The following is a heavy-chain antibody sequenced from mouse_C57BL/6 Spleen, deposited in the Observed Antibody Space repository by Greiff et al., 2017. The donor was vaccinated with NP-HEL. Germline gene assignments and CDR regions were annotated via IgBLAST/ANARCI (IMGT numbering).Heavy chain of an antibody. CDR3: TRGITTVVDYYAMDY. D-gene: IGHD1-1*01. CDR1: GFTFSSYA. J-gene: IGHJ4*01. Sequence: EVKVEESGEGLVKPGGSLKLSCAASGFTFSSYAMSWVRQTPEKRLEWVAYISSGGDYIYYADPVKGRFTISRDNARNTLYLQMSSLKSEDTAKYYCTRGITTVVDYYAMDYWGQGTSVTVSS. V-gene: IGHV5-9-1*02. CDR2: ISSGGDYI.